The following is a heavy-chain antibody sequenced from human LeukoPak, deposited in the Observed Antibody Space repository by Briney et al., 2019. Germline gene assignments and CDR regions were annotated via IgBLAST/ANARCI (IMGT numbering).Heavy chain of an antibody. D-gene: IGHD2-2*01. CDR3: ARGRYCTATTCDAGGDAFDI. V-gene: IGHV4-4*07. Sequence: SETLSLTGTVSGGSISNYYWSWIRQPAGKGLEWIGRIYPRGSTTYSSSLKSRVTMSADTSKNHFSLNLTSLTAADTAVYYCARGRYCTATTCDAGGDAFDIWGQGTMVTVSS. CDR2: IYPRGST. CDR1: GGSISNYY. J-gene: IGHJ3*02.